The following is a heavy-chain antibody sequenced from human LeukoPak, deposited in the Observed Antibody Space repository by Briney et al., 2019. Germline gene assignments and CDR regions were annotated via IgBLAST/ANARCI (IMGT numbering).Heavy chain of an antibody. Sequence: GESLRLSCAASGFTFSSYSMNWVRQAPGKGLEWVSSISSSSSYIYYADSVKGRFIISRDNAKNSLYLQMNSLRAEDTAIYYCTRVGYIDEGIDYWGQGTLVTVSS. CDR1: GFTFSSYS. V-gene: IGHV3-21*06. CDR3: TRVGYIDEGIDY. J-gene: IGHJ4*02. CDR2: ISSSSSYI. D-gene: IGHD5-24*01.